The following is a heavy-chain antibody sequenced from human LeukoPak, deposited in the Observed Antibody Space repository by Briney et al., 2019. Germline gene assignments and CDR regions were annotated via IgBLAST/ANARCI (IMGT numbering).Heavy chain of an antibody. CDR1: GYTFTNYW. CDR3: ARRYDNTGYSDY. D-gene: IGHD2-21*01. Sequence: LGESLKISCKGSGYTFTNYWIAWVRQMPGKGWEWVGIFYPANSDTRYSPSFQGQVTMSADKSINTAYLQWSSLKASDTAMYYCARRYDNTGYSDYWGQGTLVTVSS. J-gene: IGHJ4*02. V-gene: IGHV5-51*01. CDR2: FYPANSDT.